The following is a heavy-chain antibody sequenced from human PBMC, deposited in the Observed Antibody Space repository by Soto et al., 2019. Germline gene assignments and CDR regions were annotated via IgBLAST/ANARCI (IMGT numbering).Heavy chain of an antibody. D-gene: IGHD3-3*01. CDR1: GGSISSHY. CDR2: IYDSVKT. J-gene: IGHJ4*02. CDR3: ARDFAYFDS. Sequence: SETLSLTCAVSGGSISSHYWTWIWIRQLPGRGLEWVGYIYDSVKTKYNPSLKSRVTISVDTSKNQFSLNLDSVTAADTAVYFCARDFAYFDSWGQGSLVTVSS. V-gene: IGHV4-59*11.